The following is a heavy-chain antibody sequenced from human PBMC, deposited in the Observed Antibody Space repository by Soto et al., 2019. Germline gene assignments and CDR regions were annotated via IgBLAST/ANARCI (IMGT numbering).Heavy chain of an antibody. CDR2: MYHSGDS. CDR1: GGSISTDNW. V-gene: IGHV4-4*02. Sequence: TLSLTCAVSGGSISTDNWWSWVRQPPGKGLEWIGEMYHSGDSNFNPSLKSRVTISVDKSKNQFSMQMASVTAADTALYYCTRASASSMLRGVVINWGRGTQVTVSS. D-gene: IGHD3-10*01. J-gene: IGHJ4*02. CDR3: TRASASSMLRGVVIN.